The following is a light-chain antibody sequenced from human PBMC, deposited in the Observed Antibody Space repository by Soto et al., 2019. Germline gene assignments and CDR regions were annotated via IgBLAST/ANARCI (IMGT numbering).Light chain of an antibody. J-gene: IGKJ4*01. CDR1: QSISTY. CDR2: AAS. CDR3: HQSYRTPVT. V-gene: IGKV1-39*01. Sequence: DIQMTRSPSSLSASVGDRLIITCRASQSISTYLNWYQQKPGEAPKLLIFAASNLQSGVPSRFSGGGSGTDFSLTITSLQPEDFATYYCHQSYRTPVTFGGGTKVDIK.